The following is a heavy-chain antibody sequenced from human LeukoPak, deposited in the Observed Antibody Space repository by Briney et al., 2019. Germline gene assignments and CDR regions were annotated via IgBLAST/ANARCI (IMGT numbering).Heavy chain of an antibody. CDR3: AKEGRSLQTY. V-gene: IGHV3-7*03. D-gene: IGHD5-24*01. J-gene: IGHJ4*02. CDR1: GFMFSSNW. Sequence: GGSLRLSCAASGFMFSSNWMSWVRLAPGKGLEWVANIKEDGTETYYVDSVKGRFTISRDNAKNSLYLQMNSLRIEDTAVYYCAKEGRSLQTYWGQGTLVTVSS. CDR2: IKEDGTET.